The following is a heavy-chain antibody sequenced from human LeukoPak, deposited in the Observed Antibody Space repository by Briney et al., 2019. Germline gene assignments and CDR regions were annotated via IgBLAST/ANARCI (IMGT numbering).Heavy chain of an antibody. D-gene: IGHD3-10*01. Sequence: PGGSLRLSCAASGFTFSGDSMNWVRQAPGKGLEWVSSISRSSRYIYYADSVNGRFTVSRDNAKNSLYLQMNSLRADDTAVYYCVKESPYDGPRKYYFDYWGQGALVTVSS. CDR3: VKESPYDGPRKYYFDY. V-gene: IGHV3-21*04. CDR1: GFTFSGDS. J-gene: IGHJ4*02. CDR2: ISRSSRYI.